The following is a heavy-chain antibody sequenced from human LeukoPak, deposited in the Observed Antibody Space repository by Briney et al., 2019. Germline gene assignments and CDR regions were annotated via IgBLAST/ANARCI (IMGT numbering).Heavy chain of an antibody. Sequence: SVTVSCKASGYTFTSYGISWVRQAPGQGLEWMGRIIPILGIANYAQKFQDRVTITADRDTSTAYMELSSLISEDTAMYYCARANRGDGYISYWGQGTLVTVSS. D-gene: IGHD5-24*01. V-gene: IGHV1-69*04. CDR3: ARANRGDGYISY. CDR2: IIPILGIA. CDR1: GYTFTSYG. J-gene: IGHJ4*02.